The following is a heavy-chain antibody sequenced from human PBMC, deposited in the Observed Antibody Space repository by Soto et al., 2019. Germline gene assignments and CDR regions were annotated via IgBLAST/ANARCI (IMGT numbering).Heavy chain of an antibody. Sequence: EGSLRLSCAASGFTFSSYAMSWVRQAPGKGLEWVSAISGSGGSTYYADSVKGRFTISRDNSKNTLYLQMNSLRAEDTAVYYCASIAVAGSSKNYWGQGTLVTVSS. CDR2: ISGSGGST. V-gene: IGHV3-23*01. CDR1: GFTFSSYA. J-gene: IGHJ4*02. D-gene: IGHD6-19*01. CDR3: ASIAVAGSSKNY.